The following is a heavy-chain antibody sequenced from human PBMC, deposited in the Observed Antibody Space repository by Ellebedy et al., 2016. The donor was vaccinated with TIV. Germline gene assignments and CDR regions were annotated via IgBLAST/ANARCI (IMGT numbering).Heavy chain of an antibody. Sequence: ETLSLTCTVSGGSISSSFYQWGWVRQAPGKGLEWVANIRPDGSHERYVDSVRGRFTISRDNAKNSLYLEMNSLRAGDTAVYYCAGFVEDFNFWGQGTLVTVSS. CDR3: AGFVEDFNF. CDR1: GGSISSSF. CDR2: IRPDGSHE. J-gene: IGHJ4*02. V-gene: IGHV3-7*03. D-gene: IGHD6-6*01.